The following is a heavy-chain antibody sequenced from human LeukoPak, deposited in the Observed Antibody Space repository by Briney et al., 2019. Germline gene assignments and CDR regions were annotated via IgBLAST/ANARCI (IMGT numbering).Heavy chain of an antibody. CDR1: GGSISSSNW. CDR2: IYSGGST. Sequence: PSETLSLTCVVSGGSISSSNWWNWVRQPPGKGLEWVSVIYSGGSTYYADSVKGRFTISRDNSKNTLYLQMNSLRAEDTAVYYCATPIPRSGYPHYYYYYGMDVWGQGTTVTVSS. D-gene: IGHD3-22*01. V-gene: IGHV3-53*01. CDR3: ATPIPRSGYPHYYYYYGMDV. J-gene: IGHJ6*02.